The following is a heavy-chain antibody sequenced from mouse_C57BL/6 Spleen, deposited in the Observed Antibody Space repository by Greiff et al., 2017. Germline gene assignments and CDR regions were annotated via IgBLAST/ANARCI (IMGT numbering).Heavy chain of an antibody. Sequence: VQLKQPGPELVKPGASVKISCKASGYSFTDYNMNWVKQSNGQSLEWIGVINPNDGTTSYNQKFKGKATLTVDQSSSTAYMQLNSLTSEDSAVXYYASASNLDYWGQGTTLTVSS. V-gene: IGHV1-39*01. J-gene: IGHJ2*01. D-gene: IGHD2-5*01. CDR1: GYSFTDYN. CDR2: INPNDGTT. CDR3: ASASNLDY.